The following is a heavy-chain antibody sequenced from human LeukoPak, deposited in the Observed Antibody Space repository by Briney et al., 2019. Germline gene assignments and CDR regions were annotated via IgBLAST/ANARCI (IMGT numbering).Heavy chain of an antibody. D-gene: IGHD6-6*01. CDR1: GGSINTPNYY. CDR3: ARGRFGSSPHYYYYMDV. J-gene: IGHJ6*03. Sequence: SETLSLTCTVSGGSINTPNYYWSWIRQPPGKGLPWVGDINHSGSTNYNPSLKSRVTISVDTSKNQFSLKLSSVTAADTAVYYCARGRFGSSPHYYYYMDVWGKGTTVTVSS. CDR2: INHSGST. V-gene: IGHV4-39*07.